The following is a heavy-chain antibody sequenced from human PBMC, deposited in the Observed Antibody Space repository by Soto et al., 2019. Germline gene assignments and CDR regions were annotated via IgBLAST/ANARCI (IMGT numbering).Heavy chain of an antibody. J-gene: IGHJ5*02. Sequence: GGPLRLSYTASGFSFSSYTMYWFRQPPGKGLAWVAVISHDGINKHYADSVKGRVTVSRDNSNRSLDLQLNSLRGEDTAMYYCARDEWYCSSTSCPPVVTWFDPWGQGTLDPVSS. CDR2: ISHDGINK. D-gene: IGHD2-2*01. CDR1: GFSFSSYT. V-gene: IGHV3-30-3*01. CDR3: ARDEWYCSSTSCPPVVTWFDP.